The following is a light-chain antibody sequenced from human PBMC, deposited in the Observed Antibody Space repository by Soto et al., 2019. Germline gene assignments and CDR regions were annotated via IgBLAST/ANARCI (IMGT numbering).Light chain of an antibody. CDR1: QDIRND. CDR3: LQDYKYPFT. Sequence: AIQMTQSPSSLSASVGDRVTITCRASQDIRNDLGWYQQKPGQAPNLLIYAASTLQSGVPSRFSGSGSGTDFTLAISTLQPEDFATYYFLQDYKYPFTIGPGTKVDIK. CDR2: AAS. V-gene: IGKV1-6*01. J-gene: IGKJ3*01.